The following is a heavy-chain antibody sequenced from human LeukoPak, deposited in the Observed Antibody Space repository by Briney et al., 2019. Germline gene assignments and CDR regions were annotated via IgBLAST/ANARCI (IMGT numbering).Heavy chain of an antibody. V-gene: IGHV1-46*01. CDR2: INPSGGST. D-gene: IGHD6-6*01. Sequence: ASVKASCKASGYTFTSYYMHWVRQAPGQGLEWMGIINPSGGSTSYAQKFQGRVTMTRDMSTSTVYMELSSLRSEDTAVYYCARDRERLQLVFDYWGQGTLVTVSS. CDR3: ARDRERLQLVFDY. CDR1: GYTFTSYY. J-gene: IGHJ4*02.